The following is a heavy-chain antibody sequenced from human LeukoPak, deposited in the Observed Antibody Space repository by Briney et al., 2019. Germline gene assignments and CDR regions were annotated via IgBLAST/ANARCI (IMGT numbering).Heavy chain of an antibody. CDR1: GYRFGDYW. CDR2: IYPDDSDT. V-gene: IGHV5-51*01. CDR3: GRRTVLRTFDP. Sequence: GESLKISCKGSGYRFGDYWIGWVRQMPGKGLEWMGVIYPDDSDTRYSPSFQGQVAISADKSISTAYLQWSSLKASDTAMYYCGRRTVLRTFDPWGQGTLVTVSS. D-gene: IGHD3/OR15-3a*01. J-gene: IGHJ5*02.